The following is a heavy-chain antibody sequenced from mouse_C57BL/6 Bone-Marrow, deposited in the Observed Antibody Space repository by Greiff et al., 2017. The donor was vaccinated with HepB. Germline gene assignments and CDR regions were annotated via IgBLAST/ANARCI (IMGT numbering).Heavy chain of an antibody. J-gene: IGHJ3*01. CDR1: GFTFSSYA. D-gene: IGHD2-14*01. V-gene: IGHV5-4*03. Sequence: EVKLVESGGGLVKPGGSLKLSCAASGFTFSSYAMSWVRQTPEKRLEWVATISDGGSYTYYPDNVKGRFTISRDNAKNNLYLQMSHLKSEDTAMYYCASPSYYREAEFAYWGQGTLVTVSA. CDR3: ASPSYYREAEFAY. CDR2: ISDGGSYT.